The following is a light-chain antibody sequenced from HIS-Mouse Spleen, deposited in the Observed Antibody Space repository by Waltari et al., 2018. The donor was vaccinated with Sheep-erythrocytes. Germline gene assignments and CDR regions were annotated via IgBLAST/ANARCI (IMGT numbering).Light chain of an antibody. CDR3: NSRDSSGNHLGVV. J-gene: IGLJ2*01. Sequence: SSELTQDPAVSVALGQTVRITCQGDRLRSYYASWFQQKPGQAPVLVIYGKNNRPSGIPDRVSGSSSGNTASLTITGAQAEDAADLYCNSRDSSGNHLGVVFGGGTKLTVL. CDR1: RLRSYY. CDR2: GKN. V-gene: IGLV3-19*01.